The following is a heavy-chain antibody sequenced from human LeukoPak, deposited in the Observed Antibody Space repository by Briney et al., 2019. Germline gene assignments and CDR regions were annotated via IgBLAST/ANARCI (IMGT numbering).Heavy chain of an antibody. V-gene: IGHV4-34*01. Sequence: SETLSLTCAVYGGSLSGYYWSWIRQPPGKGLEWIGEINHSGSTNYNPSLKSRVTISVDTSKNQFSLKLSSVTAADTAVYYCARAKVGATYPWGQGTLVTVSS. CDR1: GGSLSGYY. CDR2: INHSGST. D-gene: IGHD1-26*01. CDR3: ARAKVGATYP. J-gene: IGHJ5*02.